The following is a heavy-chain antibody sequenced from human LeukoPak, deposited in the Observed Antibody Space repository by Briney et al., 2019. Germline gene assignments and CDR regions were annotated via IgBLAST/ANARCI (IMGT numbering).Heavy chain of an antibody. CDR1: GFTVSSNY. CDR2: IYSGGST. V-gene: IGHV3-53*01. J-gene: IGHJ3*02. D-gene: IGHD3-22*01. Sequence: GGSLRLSCAASGFTVSSNYMNWVRQAPGKGLEWVSVIYSGGSTHYAGSVKGRFTVSRDNSKNTLYLQMNSLTAEDTAVYYCANYYDSSGPTAGAFDIWGQGTMVTVSS. CDR3: ANYYDSSGPTAGAFDI.